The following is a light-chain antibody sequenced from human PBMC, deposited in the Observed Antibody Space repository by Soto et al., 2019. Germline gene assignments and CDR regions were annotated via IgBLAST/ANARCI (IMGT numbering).Light chain of an antibody. CDR2: GNS. Sequence: QAVVTQPPSVSGAPGQRVTISCTGSSSIIGAGYDVHWYQQLPGTAPKLLIYGNSNRPSGVPDRFSGSKSGTSASLAITGLQAEDEADYYCQSYDSSLSGSNVFGTGTKLTVL. J-gene: IGLJ1*01. CDR1: SSIIGAGYD. V-gene: IGLV1-40*01. CDR3: QSYDSSLSGSNV.